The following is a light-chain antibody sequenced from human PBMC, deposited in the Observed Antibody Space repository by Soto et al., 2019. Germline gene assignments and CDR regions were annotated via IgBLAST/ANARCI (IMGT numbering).Light chain of an antibody. CDR3: GAWDGSLNTQV. Sequence: QSVLTQPPSVSAAPGQKVTISCSGSSSNIGSNYVSWYQQLPGTAPKLLIYDNDKRPSGIPDRFSGSKSGTSATLGITGLQTGDEADYYCGAWDGSLNTQVFGGGTKVTVL. CDR2: DND. CDR1: SSNIGSNY. J-gene: IGLJ2*01. V-gene: IGLV1-51*01.